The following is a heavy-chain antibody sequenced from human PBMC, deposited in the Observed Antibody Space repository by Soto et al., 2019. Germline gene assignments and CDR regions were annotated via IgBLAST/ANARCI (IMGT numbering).Heavy chain of an antibody. Sequence: VGSLRLSCAASGFTFSTFAMSWVRQAPGKGLEWVSTISGTGGTTYYADSAKGRFTISRDNSKNTLYLQMNSLRAEDTAIYYCARYCSSTSCQIRYGMDVCGQRTTVTVSS. D-gene: IGHD2-2*01. J-gene: IGHJ6*02. CDR1: GFTFSTFA. CDR2: ISGTGGTT. V-gene: IGHV3-23*01. CDR3: ARYCSSTSCQIRYGMDV.